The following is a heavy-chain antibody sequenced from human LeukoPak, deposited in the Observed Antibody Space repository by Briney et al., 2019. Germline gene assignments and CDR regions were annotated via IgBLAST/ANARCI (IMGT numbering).Heavy chain of an antibody. D-gene: IGHD3-10*01. CDR2: ISGSGGST. CDR1: GFTFSSYA. CDR3: AKDRAISID. J-gene: IGHJ4*02. Sequence: GGSLRLSCAASGFTFSSYAMSWDRQAPGKGLEWVSAISGSGGSTYYADSVKCRFTISRDNSKNTLYLQMNSLRAEDTAVYHCAKDRAISIDWGEGTLVTVSS. V-gene: IGHV3-23*01.